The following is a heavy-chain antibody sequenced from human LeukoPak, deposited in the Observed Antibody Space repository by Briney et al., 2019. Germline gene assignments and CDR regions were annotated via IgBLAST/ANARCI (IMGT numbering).Heavy chain of an antibody. Sequence: PGGSLRLSCAASGFTVSSNYMSWVRQAPGKGLEWVSVIYSGGSTYYADSVKGRFTISRDNSKNTLYLQMNSLRAEDTAVYYCASAFVHYCSSTSWVCMDVWGKGTTVTISS. CDR2: IYSGGST. J-gene: IGHJ6*03. CDR3: ASAFVHYCSSTSWVCMDV. D-gene: IGHD2-2*01. CDR1: GFTVSSNY. V-gene: IGHV3-66*01.